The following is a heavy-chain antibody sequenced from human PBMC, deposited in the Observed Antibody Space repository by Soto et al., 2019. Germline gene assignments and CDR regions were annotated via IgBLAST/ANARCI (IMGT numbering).Heavy chain of an antibody. D-gene: IGHD4-4*01. V-gene: IGHV3-33*01. CDR2: IWYDGSNK. CDR3: ASKTNDYSNYFDAFDI. J-gene: IGHJ3*02. Sequence: ESVGGVVQPGRSLRLSCAASGFTFSSYGMHWVRQAPGKGLEWVAVIWYDGSNKYYADSVKGRFTISRDNSKNTLYLQMNSLRAEDTAVYYCASKTNDYSNYFDAFDIWGQGTMVTVSS. CDR1: GFTFSSYG.